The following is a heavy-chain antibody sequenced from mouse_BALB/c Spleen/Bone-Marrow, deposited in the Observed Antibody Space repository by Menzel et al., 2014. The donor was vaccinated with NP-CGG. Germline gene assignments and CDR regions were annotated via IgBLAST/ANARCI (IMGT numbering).Heavy chain of an antibody. CDR1: GFTFNSYG. J-gene: IGHJ3*01. Sequence: EVKLMESGGGLVKSEGFLKLSCAASGFTFNSYGMFWVRQTPEKRLEWVATIRGGGSYTFYPVRVKGRFTISRDNAKNSLYLQLSSLRSEDTALYYCARHAYYDQTEVSFVYWGQGTLVTVSA. D-gene: IGHD2-4*01. V-gene: IGHV5-9-2*01. CDR3: ARHAYYDQTEVSFVY. CDR2: IRGGGSYT.